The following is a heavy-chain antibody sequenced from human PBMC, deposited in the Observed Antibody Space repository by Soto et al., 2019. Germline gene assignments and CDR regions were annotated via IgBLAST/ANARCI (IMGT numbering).Heavy chain of an antibody. V-gene: IGHV3-53*01. Sequence: PGGSLRLSCAASGFTVSSRFMSWVRQAPGKGLECVSVIYSGGSAFYADSLKGRFTISRDNSKNTLYLQMNSLTAEDTAVYYCARGGGAGYDLWGQGSRVTAPQ. CDR1: GFTVSSRF. CDR3: ARGGGAGYDL. J-gene: IGHJ5*02. CDR2: IYSGGSA. D-gene: IGHD3-22*01.